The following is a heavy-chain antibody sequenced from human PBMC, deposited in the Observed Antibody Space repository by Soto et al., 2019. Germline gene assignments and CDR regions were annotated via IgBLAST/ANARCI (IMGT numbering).Heavy chain of an antibody. CDR2: IYPGDSDT. V-gene: IGHV5-51*01. J-gene: IGHJ3*02. Sequence: PGESLKISCKGSGYSFTNYWIGWVRQMPGKGLEWMGIIYPGDSDTRYSPSFQGQVTISADKSISTAYLQWSGLKASDTAMYYCASRLLSPEDAFDIWGQGTMVTVSS. CDR3: ASRLLSPEDAFDI. CDR1: GYSFTNYW.